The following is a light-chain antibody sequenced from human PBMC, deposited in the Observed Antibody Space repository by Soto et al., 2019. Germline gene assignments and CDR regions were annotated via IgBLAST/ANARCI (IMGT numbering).Light chain of an antibody. CDR3: CSYAGSSV. J-gene: IGLJ1*01. CDR2: DVS. V-gene: IGLV2-11*01. Sequence: QSALAQPRSVSGSPGQSVTISCTGTSSDVGGYNYVSWYQQHPGKAPKLMIYDVSKRPSGVPDRFSGSKSGNTASLTISGLQSEDEADYYCCSYAGSSVFGTGTKVTGL. CDR1: SSDVGGYNY.